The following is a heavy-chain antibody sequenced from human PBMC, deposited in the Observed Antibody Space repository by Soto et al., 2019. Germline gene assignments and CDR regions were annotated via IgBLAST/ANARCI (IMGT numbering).Heavy chain of an antibody. CDR3: AKGSIAYSASVDN. CDR2: ISARGGSL. Sequence: EVQLLESGGGLVQPGGSLRLSCAASGFSFSSYAMVWVRQAPGKGLEWVSVISARGGSLYFADSVKGRFTISRDNYKNVLSLEMNSLRAEDTATYFCAKGSIAYSASVDNWGQGTLVVVSS. J-gene: IGHJ4*02. D-gene: IGHD5-12*01. V-gene: IGHV3-23*01. CDR1: GFSFSSYA.